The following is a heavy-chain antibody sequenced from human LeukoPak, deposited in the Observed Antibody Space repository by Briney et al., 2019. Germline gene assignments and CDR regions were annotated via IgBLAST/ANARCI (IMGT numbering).Heavy chain of an antibody. CDR2: INPNSGGT. Sequence: ASVKVSCKASGYTFTGYYMHWVPQAPGQGLEWMGRINPNSGGTNYAQKFQGRVTMTRDTSISTAYMELSRLRSDDTAVYYCARIRNYYDSSGYPFDYWGQGTLVTVSS. CDR1: GYTFTGYY. CDR3: ARIRNYYDSSGYPFDY. D-gene: IGHD3-22*01. J-gene: IGHJ4*02. V-gene: IGHV1-2*06.